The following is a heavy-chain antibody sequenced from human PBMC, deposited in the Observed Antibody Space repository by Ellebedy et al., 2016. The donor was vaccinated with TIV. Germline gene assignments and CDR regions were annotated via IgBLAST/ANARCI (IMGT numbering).Heavy chain of an antibody. Sequence: GGSLRLXCAASGFTFSSYAMSWVRQAPGKGLEWVSVLSGSGGTTYYADSVKGRFTIPRDNSKNTVYLQMNSLRAEDTAVYYCAKVQGNILTGYFDPPFYYYAMDVWGQGTTVTVSS. CDR2: LSGSGGTT. D-gene: IGHD3-9*01. V-gene: IGHV3-23*01. J-gene: IGHJ6*02. CDR1: GFTFSSYA. CDR3: AKVQGNILTGYFDPPFYYYAMDV.